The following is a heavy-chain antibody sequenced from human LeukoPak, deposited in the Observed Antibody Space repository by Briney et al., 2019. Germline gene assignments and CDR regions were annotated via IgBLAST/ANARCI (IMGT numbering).Heavy chain of an antibody. CDR1: GGSISSSNW. D-gene: IGHD6-19*01. J-gene: IGHJ5*02. V-gene: IGHV4-4*02. CDR3: ARHQGHGWAPNNWFDP. Sequence: PSETLSLTCAVSGGSISSSNWWSWVRQPPGKGLEWIGYIYYSGSTNYNPSLKSRVTISVDTSKNQFSLKLSSVTAADTAVYYCARHQGHGWAPNNWFDPWGQGTLVTVSS. CDR2: IYYSGST.